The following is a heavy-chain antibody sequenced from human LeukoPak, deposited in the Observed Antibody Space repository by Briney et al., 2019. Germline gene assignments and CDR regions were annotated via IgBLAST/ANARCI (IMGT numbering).Heavy chain of an antibody. D-gene: IGHD6-19*01. J-gene: IGHJ4*02. CDR2: ISGSGGST. Sequence: GGSLRLSCAASGFTFSSYAMSWVRQAPGKGLEWVSAISGSGGSTYYADSVKGRFTIFRDNSKNTLYLQMNSLRAEDTAVYYCAKDSSGWGYFDYWGQGTLVTVSS. CDR3: AKDSSGWGYFDY. V-gene: IGHV3-23*01. CDR1: GFTFSSYA.